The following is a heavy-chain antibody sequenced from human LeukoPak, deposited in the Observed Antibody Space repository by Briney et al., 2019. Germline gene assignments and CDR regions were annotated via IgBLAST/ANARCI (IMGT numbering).Heavy chain of an antibody. CDR2: INSDGSST. Sequence: GGSLRLSCAASGFTFSSYWMHWVRQAPGKGLVWVSCINSDGSSTSYADSVKGRFTISRDNAKNTLYLQMNSLRAEDTAVYYCARGGVYSSSAPDYWGQGTLVTVSS. J-gene: IGHJ4*02. CDR3: ARGGVYSSSAPDY. CDR1: GFTFSSYW. D-gene: IGHD6-6*01. V-gene: IGHV3-74*01.